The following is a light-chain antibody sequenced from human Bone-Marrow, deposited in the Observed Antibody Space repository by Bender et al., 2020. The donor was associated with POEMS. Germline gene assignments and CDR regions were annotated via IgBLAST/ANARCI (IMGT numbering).Light chain of an antibody. Sequence: QSVLTQPPSASGTPGQRATISCSGGASNVRNNPVYSYQQLPRTAPKLLIYSNNRRPSGVPDRFSGSKSGTSASLAISGVQAEDEADYYCAVWDDSLNGWVVGGGTKLTVL. CDR1: ASNVRNNP. CDR2: SNN. J-gene: IGLJ3*02. CDR3: AVWDDSLNGWV. V-gene: IGLV1-44*01.